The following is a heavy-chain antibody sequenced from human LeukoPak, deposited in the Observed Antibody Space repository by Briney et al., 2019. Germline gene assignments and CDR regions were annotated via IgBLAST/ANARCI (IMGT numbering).Heavy chain of an antibody. Sequence: GGSLRLSCAASGFNFTNYFMSWVRQAPGKGLEWVASIKHDGSEKYYVDSVRGRFTISRVNTMNSLYLQMSSLRAEDTAVYYCATDRGWRTSGYYLYYFEYWGQGTLVTYSS. CDR3: ATDRGWRTSGYYLYYFEY. CDR2: IKHDGSEK. D-gene: IGHD3-3*01. CDR1: GFNFTNYF. J-gene: IGHJ4*02. V-gene: IGHV3-7*01.